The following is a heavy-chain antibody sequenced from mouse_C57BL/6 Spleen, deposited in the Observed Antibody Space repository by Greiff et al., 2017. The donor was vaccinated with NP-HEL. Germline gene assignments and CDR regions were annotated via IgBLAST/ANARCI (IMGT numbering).Heavy chain of an antibody. D-gene: IGHD3-2*02. V-gene: IGHV1-82*01. J-gene: IGHJ3*01. CDR1: GYAFSSSW. CDR3: ARGEAQATPFAY. Sequence: QVQLKESGPELVKPGASVKISCKASGYAFSSSWMNWVKQRPGKGLEWIGRIYPGDGDTNYNGKFKGKATLTADKSSSTAYMQLSSLTSEDSAVYFCARGEAQATPFAYWGQGTLVTVSA. CDR2: IYPGDGDT.